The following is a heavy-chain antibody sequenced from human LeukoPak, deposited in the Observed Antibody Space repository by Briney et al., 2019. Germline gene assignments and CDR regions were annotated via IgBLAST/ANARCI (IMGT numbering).Heavy chain of an antibody. CDR2: ISYDGSNK. Sequence: PGGSLRLSCAASGFSLSAYGMHWVRQAPGKGLEWVAVISYDGSNKYYADSVKGRFTISRDNSKNTLYLQMNSLRAEDTAVYYCAKAPPNYYDSSGYSVGFDYWGQGTLVTVSS. D-gene: IGHD3-22*01. CDR3: AKAPPNYYDSSGYSVGFDY. CDR1: GFSLSAYG. J-gene: IGHJ4*02. V-gene: IGHV3-30*18.